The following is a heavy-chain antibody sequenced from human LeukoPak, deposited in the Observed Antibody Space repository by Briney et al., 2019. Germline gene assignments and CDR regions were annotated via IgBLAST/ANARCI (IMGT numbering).Heavy chain of an antibody. Sequence: GGSLRLSCAASGFTLDDYAMHWVRQAPGKGLEWVSGISWNSGSIGYADSVKGRFTISRDNAKNSLYLQMNSPRAGDMALYYCAKDMASSYSYGFDYWGQGTLVTVSS. CDR2: ISWNSGSI. CDR1: GFTLDDYA. D-gene: IGHD5-18*01. CDR3: AKDMASSYSYGFDY. J-gene: IGHJ4*02. V-gene: IGHV3-9*03.